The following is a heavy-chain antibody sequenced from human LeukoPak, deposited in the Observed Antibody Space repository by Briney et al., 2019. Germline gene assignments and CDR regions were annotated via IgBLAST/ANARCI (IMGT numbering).Heavy chain of an antibody. V-gene: IGHV1-69*02. J-gene: IGHJ3*02. CDR3: AAVSHYYDSSGYYDDAFDI. CDR2: IIPILGIA. D-gene: IGHD3-22*01. CDR1: GGTFSSYT. Sequence: ASVKVSCKASGGTFSSYTISWVRQAPGQGLEWMGRIIPILGIANYAQKFQGRVTITADKSTSTAYMELSSLRSEDTAVYYCAAVSHYYDSSGYYDDAFDIWGQGTMVTVSS.